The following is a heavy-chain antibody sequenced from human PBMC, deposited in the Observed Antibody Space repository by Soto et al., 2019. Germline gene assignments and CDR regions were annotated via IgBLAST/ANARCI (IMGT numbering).Heavy chain of an antibody. D-gene: IGHD6-13*01. CDR2: SIPIFGTA. Sequence: QVQLVQSGAEVKKPGSSVKVSCKASGGTFSSYAISWVRQAPGQGLEWMGGSIPIFGTANYAQKFQGRVTITADESTSTAYMELSSLRSEDTAVYYCARVNGSSWYGYYYYGMDVWGQGTTVTVSS. CDR1: GGTFSSYA. V-gene: IGHV1-69*01. CDR3: ARVNGSSWYGYYYYGMDV. J-gene: IGHJ6*02.